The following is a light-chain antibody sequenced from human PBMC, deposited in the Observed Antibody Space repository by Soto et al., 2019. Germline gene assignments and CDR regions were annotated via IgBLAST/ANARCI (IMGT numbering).Light chain of an antibody. CDR1: SSNIGSNS. J-gene: IGLJ3*02. V-gene: IGLV1-44*01. CDR3: GTGDDSLNGRV. Sequence: QLVLTQPPSASGTPGQRVTISCFGSSSNIGSNSVNWYQQLPGTAPKLLIYSNNQRPSGVPDRFSGSKSGTSASLAISGLQSEDEADYYCGTGDDSLNGRVFGGGTKLTVL. CDR2: SNN.